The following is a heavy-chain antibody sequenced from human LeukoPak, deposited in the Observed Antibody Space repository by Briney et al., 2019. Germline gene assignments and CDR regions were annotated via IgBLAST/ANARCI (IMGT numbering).Heavy chain of an antibody. CDR2: IYYTGST. V-gene: IGHV4-39*01. D-gene: IGHD6-6*01. CDR1: GGSISSSSYY. Sequence: PSETLSLTCTVSGGSISSSSYYWGWIRQPPGEGLEWIGSIYYTGSTYYSPSLKSRVTISADTSKNEFSLKLSSVTAVDTAVYYCTSEISSASNYWGQGTLVTVSS. CDR3: TSEISSASNY. J-gene: IGHJ4*02.